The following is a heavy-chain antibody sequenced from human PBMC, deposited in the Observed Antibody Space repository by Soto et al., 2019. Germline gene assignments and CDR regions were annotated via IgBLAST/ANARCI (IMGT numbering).Heavy chain of an antibody. D-gene: IGHD2-8*01. CDR2: INPSGGIT. V-gene: IGHV1-46*01. J-gene: IGHJ6*02. Sequence: ASEKVSCKASGYTLTSYYLHWVRQAPGQGPAWMGIINPSGGITNDAQKFQDRVTMTSDTSTSTVYMVLSSLSSEDTAVYDCSRGISTIRYYYYYGMDVWGQGTTVTVSS. CDR3: SRGISTIRYYYYYGMDV. CDR1: GYTLTSYY.